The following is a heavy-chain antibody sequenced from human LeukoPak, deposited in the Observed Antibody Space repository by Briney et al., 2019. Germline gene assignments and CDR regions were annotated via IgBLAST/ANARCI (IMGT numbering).Heavy chain of an antibody. D-gene: IGHD1-26*01. CDR3: AKAHGGSYHSGID. V-gene: IGHV3-23*01. CDR2: ISGSGGNT. Sequence: PGGSLRLSCAASGFTFSSYAMNWVRQAPGKGLEWVSGISGSGGNTYYADSVKGRFSISRDNSKNTLYLQMDSLRAEDTAVYYCAKAHGGSYHSGIDWGQGTLVTVSS. CDR1: GFTFSSYA. J-gene: IGHJ4*02.